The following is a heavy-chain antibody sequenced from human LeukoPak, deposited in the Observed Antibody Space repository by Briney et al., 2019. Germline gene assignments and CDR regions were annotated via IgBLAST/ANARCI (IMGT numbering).Heavy chain of an antibody. Sequence: PSETLSLTCTVSGGSISNYYWSWIRQPPGKGLEWIGYIYYSGSTNYNPSLKVRISISVDTSKFPFSLKLSSVTAADTAVYYCARAYSSGYSRYAFDIWGQGTMVTVSS. CDR1: GGSISNYY. J-gene: IGHJ3*02. CDR2: IYYSGST. D-gene: IGHD3-22*01. V-gene: IGHV4-59*01. CDR3: ARAYSSGYSRYAFDI.